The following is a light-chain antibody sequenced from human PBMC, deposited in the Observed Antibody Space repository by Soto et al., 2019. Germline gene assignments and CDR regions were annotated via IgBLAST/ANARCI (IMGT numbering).Light chain of an antibody. J-gene: IGKJ1*01. CDR1: QSISSW. Sequence: DIQMTQSPSTLSASVGDRVTITCRASQSISSWLAWYQQKPGKAPKLLIYDASSLESGVPSRFSSSGSGTEFTLTISSLQPDDFATYYCQQYNSIRTFGQGTK. V-gene: IGKV1-5*01. CDR3: QQYNSIRT. CDR2: DAS.